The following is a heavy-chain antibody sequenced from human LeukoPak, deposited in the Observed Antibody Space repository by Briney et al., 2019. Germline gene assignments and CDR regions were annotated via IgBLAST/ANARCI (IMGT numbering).Heavy chain of an antibody. CDR2: IYYSGST. Sequence: PSETLSLTCTVSGGSISSSSYYWGWIRQPPGKGLEWIGSIYYSGSTHYNPSLKSRVTISVDTSKNQFSLKLSSVTAADTAVYYCARHDYGDYVGSWYFDYWGQGTLVTVSS. V-gene: IGHV4-39*01. CDR3: ARHDYGDYVGSWYFDY. J-gene: IGHJ4*02. CDR1: GGSISSSSYY. D-gene: IGHD4-17*01.